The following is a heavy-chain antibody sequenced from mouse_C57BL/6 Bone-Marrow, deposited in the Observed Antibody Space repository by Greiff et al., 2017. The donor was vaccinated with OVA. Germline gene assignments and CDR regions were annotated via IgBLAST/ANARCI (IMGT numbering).Heavy chain of an antibody. Sequence: EVKLQESGAELVRPGASVKLSCTASGFNIKDDYMHWVKQRPEQGLEWIGWIDPENGDTEYASKFQGKATITADTSSNTAYLQLSSLTSEDTAVYYCTTNWDLDYWGQGTTLTVSS. D-gene: IGHD4-1*01. J-gene: IGHJ2*01. CDR1: GFNIKDDY. CDR2: IDPENGDT. CDR3: TTNWDLDY. V-gene: IGHV14-4*01.